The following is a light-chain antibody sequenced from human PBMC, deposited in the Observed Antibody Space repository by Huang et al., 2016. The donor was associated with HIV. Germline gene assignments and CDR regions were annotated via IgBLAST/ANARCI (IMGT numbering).Light chain of an antibody. Sequence: EIVMTQSPATLSVSPGESATLSCRASQSVNSNLAWYQQKPGQTPSLLIYSASTRASGIPARFSGGGSGTEFTLTISTLQSEDFAVYYCQQYKTWRPITFGQGTRLEIK. CDR2: SAS. V-gene: IGKV3-15*01. CDR1: QSVNSN. J-gene: IGKJ5*01. CDR3: QQYKTWRPIT.